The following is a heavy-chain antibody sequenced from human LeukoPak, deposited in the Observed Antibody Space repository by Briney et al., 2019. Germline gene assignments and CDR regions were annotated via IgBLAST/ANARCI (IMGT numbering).Heavy chain of an antibody. V-gene: IGHV3-48*01. Sequence: GGSLRLSCAASGFTFSSYSMNWVRQAPGKGLEWVSSISTSSTIYYADSVRGRFTISRDNAKNSLYLQMDSLRAEDTAVYYCARRREPEIWGQGTMVTVSS. J-gene: IGHJ3*02. CDR1: GFTFSSYS. CDR3: ARRREPEI. D-gene: IGHD1-14*01. CDR2: ISTSSTI.